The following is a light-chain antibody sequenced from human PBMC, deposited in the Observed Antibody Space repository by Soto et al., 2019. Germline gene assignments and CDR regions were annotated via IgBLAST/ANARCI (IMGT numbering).Light chain of an antibody. CDR2: DAS. CDR3: QQANSFPIT. J-gene: IGKJ5*01. Sequence: DIQMTQSPSTLPASVGDRVTITCRASQSISTWLAWYQQKPGKAPKLLIYDASSLESGAPSRFSGSGSGTDFTLTISSLQPEDFATYYCQQANSFPITFGQGTRLEIK. CDR1: QSISTW. V-gene: IGKV1-5*01.